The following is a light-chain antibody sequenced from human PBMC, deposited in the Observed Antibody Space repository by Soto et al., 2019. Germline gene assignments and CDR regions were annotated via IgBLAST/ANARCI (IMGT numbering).Light chain of an antibody. CDR3: QQYYSTPVP. CDR2: WAS. J-gene: IGKJ4*01. CDR1: QSVLYSSHNKNY. Sequence: DIVMTQSPDSLTVSLGERATINCKSSQSVLYSSHNKNYLVWYQQKPGQPPKLLLYWASTRESEVPDRFSGSGSGTDFTLNISRLQAEDVAVYYCQQYYSTPVPFGGGTKVDIK. V-gene: IGKV4-1*01.